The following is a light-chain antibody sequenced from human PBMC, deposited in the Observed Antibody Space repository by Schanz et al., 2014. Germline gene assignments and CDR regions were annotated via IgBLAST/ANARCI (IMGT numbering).Light chain of an antibody. V-gene: IGLV1-40*01. CDR3: QSYDSSLSGYVV. CDR2: GNN. CDR1: SSNIGAAYH. Sequence: QSVLTQPPSVSGDPGQRVTISCTGSSSNIGAAYHVHWYQQLPGTAPKLLIYGNNNRASGVPDRFSGSKSDTSASLAITGLQAEDEADYYCQSYDSSLSGYVVFGGGTKLTVL. J-gene: IGLJ2*01.